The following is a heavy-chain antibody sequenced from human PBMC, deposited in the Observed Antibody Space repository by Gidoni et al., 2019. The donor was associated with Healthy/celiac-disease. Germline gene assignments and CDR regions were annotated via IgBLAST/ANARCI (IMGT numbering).Heavy chain of an antibody. D-gene: IGHD5-12*01. CDR2: ISGSGGST. CDR1: GFTFSSYA. V-gene: IGHV3-23*01. CDR3: AKDREMATDFDY. J-gene: IGHJ4*02. Sequence: EVQLLESGGGLVKPGGSLRLSCSASGFTFSSYAMSWVRQAPGKGLEWVSAISGSGGSTYYADSVKGRFTISRDNSKNTLYLQMNSLRAEDTAVYYCAKDREMATDFDYWGQGTLVTVSS.